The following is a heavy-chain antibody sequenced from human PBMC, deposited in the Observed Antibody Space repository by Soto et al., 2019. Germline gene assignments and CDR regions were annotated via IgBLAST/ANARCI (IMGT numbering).Heavy chain of an antibody. D-gene: IGHD6-19*01. CDR1: GFTFSSYG. V-gene: IGHV3-30*18. J-gene: IGHJ6*02. CDR2: ISYDGSNK. Sequence: GGSLRLSCAASGFTFSSYGMHWVRQAPGKGLEWVAVISYDGSNKYYADSVKGRFTISRDNSKNTLYLQMNSLRAEDTAVYYCAKDQGRQWLVRRGYYYYGMDVWGQGTTVTVSS. CDR3: AKDQGRQWLVRRGYYYYGMDV.